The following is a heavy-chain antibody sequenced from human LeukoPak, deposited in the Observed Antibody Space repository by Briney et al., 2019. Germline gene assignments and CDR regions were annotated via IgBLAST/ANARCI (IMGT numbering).Heavy chain of an antibody. CDR3: AKAPDIVVVPAALRGDY. CDR1: GFTFSSYA. V-gene: IGHV3-23*01. J-gene: IGHJ4*02. CDR2: ISGSGGST. Sequence: GGSLRLSCAASGFTFSSYAMSWVRQAPGKGLEWVSAISGSGGSTYYADSVKGRFTISRDNSKNTLYLQMNSLRAEDTAVYYCAKAPDIVVVPAALRGDYWGQGTLVTVSS. D-gene: IGHD2-2*01.